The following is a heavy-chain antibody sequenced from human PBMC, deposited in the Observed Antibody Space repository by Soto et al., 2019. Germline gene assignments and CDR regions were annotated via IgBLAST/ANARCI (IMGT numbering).Heavy chain of an antibody. V-gene: IGHV1-3*01. CDR1: GYTFTSYA. CDR2: INAGNGNT. CDR3: ARGNSSGWQRGLEYYYYYGMDV. Sequence: QVQLVQSGAEVKKPGASVKVSCKASGYTFTSYAMHWVRQAPGQRLEWMGWINAGNGNTKYSQKFQGRVTITRDTSASTAYMELSSLRAEDTAVYYCARGNSSGWQRGLEYYYYYGMDVWGQGTTVTVSS. J-gene: IGHJ6*02. D-gene: IGHD6-19*01.